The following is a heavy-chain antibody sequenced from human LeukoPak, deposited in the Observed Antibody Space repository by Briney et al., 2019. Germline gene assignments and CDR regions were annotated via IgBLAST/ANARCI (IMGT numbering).Heavy chain of an antibody. CDR2: IYYSGST. CDR1: GGSISSGSYY. J-gene: IGHJ5*02. Sequence: PSETLSLTCTVSGGSISSGSYYWSWIRRPPGKGLEWIGYIYYSGSTNYDPSLKSRVTISVDTSKNQFSLKLSSVTAADTAVYYCARDRPLYSNYAHNWFDPWGQGTLVTVSS. CDR3: ARDRPLYSNYAHNWFDP. V-gene: IGHV4-61*01. D-gene: IGHD4-11*01.